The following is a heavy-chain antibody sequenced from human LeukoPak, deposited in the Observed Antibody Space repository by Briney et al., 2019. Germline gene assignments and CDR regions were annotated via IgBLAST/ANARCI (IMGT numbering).Heavy chain of an antibody. V-gene: IGHV4-38-2*02. CDR3: ARVGQLLYFFDP. D-gene: IGHD2-2*02. Sequence: PSETLSLTCTVSGYSISSGYYWGWIRQPLGKGLEWIGSIYHSGSTYYNPSLKSRVTTSVDTSKNQFSLKLSSVTAADTAVYYCARVGQLLYFFDPWGQGTLVTVSS. J-gene: IGHJ5*02. CDR2: IYHSGST. CDR1: GYSISSGYY.